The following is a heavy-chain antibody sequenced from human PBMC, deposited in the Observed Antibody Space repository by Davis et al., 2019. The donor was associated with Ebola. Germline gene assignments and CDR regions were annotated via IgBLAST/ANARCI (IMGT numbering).Heavy chain of an antibody. CDR3: AGPGGPYCGGDCPHEGEP. Sequence: PSETLSLTCAVYGGSFSGYYWSWIRQPPGKGLEWIGEINHSGSTNYNPSLKSRVTISVDTSKNQFSLKLSSVTAADTAVYYCAGPGGPYCGGDCPHEGEPWGQGTLVTVSS. V-gene: IGHV4-34*01. D-gene: IGHD2-21*01. J-gene: IGHJ4*02. CDR1: GGSFSGYY. CDR2: INHSGST.